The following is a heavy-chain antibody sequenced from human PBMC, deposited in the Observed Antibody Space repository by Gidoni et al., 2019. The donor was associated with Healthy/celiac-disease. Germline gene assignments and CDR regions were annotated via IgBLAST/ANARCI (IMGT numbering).Heavy chain of an antibody. CDR3: AKPLRIAAAAPPYYGMDV. D-gene: IGHD6-13*01. V-gene: IGHV3-23*01. J-gene: IGHJ6*02. CDR1: GFTFSSYA. Sequence: EVQLLESGGGLVQPGGSLRLSCAASGFTFSSYAMSWVRQAPGKGLEWVSAISGSGGSTYYADSVKGRFTISRDNSKNTLYLQMNSLRAEDTAVYYCAKPLRIAAAAPPYYGMDVWGQGTTVTVSS. CDR2: ISGSGGST.